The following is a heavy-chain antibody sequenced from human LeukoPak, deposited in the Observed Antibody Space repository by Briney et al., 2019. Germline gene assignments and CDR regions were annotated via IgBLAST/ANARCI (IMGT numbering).Heavy chain of an antibody. Sequence: SETLSLTCAVYGGSFSGYYWSWIRRPPGKGLEWIGEINHSGSTNYNPSLKSRVTMSVDTSKNQFSLKLSSVTAADTAIYYCARANSYSGYDYFWFDPWDQGTLVTVSS. CDR1: GGSFSGYY. CDR3: ARANSYSGYDYFWFDP. J-gene: IGHJ5*02. CDR2: INHSGST. V-gene: IGHV4-34*01. D-gene: IGHD5-12*01.